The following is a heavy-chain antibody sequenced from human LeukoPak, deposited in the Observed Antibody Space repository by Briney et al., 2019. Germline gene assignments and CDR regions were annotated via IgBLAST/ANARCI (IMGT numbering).Heavy chain of an antibody. CDR1: GFTFSSYA. V-gene: IGHV3-30-3*01. J-gene: IGHJ3*01. CDR2: ISYDGSNK. D-gene: IGHD2-8*01. Sequence: GSLRLSCAASGFTFSSYAMHWVRQAPGKGLEWVAVISYDGSNKYYADSVKGRFTISRDDSKNTLFLQMNSLRAEDTAIYYCAKDSFSYNGIFDALDVWGQGTMVTVSS. CDR3: AKDSFSYNGIFDALDV.